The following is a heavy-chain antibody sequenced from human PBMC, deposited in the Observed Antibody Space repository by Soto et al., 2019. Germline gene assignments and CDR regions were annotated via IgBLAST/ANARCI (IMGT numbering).Heavy chain of an antibody. CDR3: ARDLAGTTRLGAHFDY. J-gene: IGHJ4*02. D-gene: IGHD1-1*01. Sequence: SVKVSCKASGGTFSSYAINWVRQAPGQGLEWMGGITPIFGTANYAQKFQGRVTITADESTSTAYMELSSLRSEDTAVYYCARDLAGTTRLGAHFDYWGQGTLVTVSS. V-gene: IGHV1-69*13. CDR1: GGTFSSYA. CDR2: ITPIFGTA.